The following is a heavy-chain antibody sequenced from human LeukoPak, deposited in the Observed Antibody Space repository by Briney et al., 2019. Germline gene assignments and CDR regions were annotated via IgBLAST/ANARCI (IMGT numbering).Heavy chain of an antibody. J-gene: IGHJ6*02. Sequence: GASVKVSYKAYGYTFTGYYMHWVRQAPGQGLEWMGWINPNSGGTNYAQKFQGWVTMTRDTSISTAYMELSRLRSDDTAVYYCATPTVTNYYYGMDVWGQGTTVTVSS. CDR2: INPNSGGT. V-gene: IGHV1-2*04. CDR1: GYTFTGYY. CDR3: ATPTVTNYYYGMDV. D-gene: IGHD4-17*01.